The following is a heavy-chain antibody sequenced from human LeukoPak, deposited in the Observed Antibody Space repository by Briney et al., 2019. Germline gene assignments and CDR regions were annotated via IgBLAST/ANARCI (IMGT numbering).Heavy chain of an antibody. CDR1: GYTFTNHW. CDR2: IDPSDSYT. CDR3: ARAPDSDSGYDYFDY. V-gene: IGHV5-10-1*01. D-gene: IGHD5-12*01. Sequence: GESLRISGKGSGYTFTNHWISWVRQMPGKGLEWMGKIDPSDSYTNYSPSFQGHVTISADKSISTAYLQWSSLKASDTAMYYCARAPDSDSGYDYFDYWGQGTLVTVSS. J-gene: IGHJ4*02.